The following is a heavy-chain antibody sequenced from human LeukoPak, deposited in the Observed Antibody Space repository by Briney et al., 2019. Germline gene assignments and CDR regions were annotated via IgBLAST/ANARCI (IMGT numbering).Heavy chain of an antibody. D-gene: IGHD3-22*01. CDR2: IYHSGST. CDR1: GYSISSGYY. CDR3: ATLSSGYYCFDY. J-gene: IGHJ4*02. V-gene: IGHV4-38-2*01. Sequence: SETLSLTCAVSGYSISSGYYWGWIRQPPGKELEWIGSIYHSGSTYYNPSLKSRVTISVDTSKNQFSLKLSSVTAADTAVYYCATLSSGYYCFDYWGQGTLVTVSS.